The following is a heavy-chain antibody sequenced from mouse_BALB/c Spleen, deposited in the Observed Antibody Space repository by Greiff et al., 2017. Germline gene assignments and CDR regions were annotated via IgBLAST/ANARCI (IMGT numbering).Heavy chain of an antibody. CDR1: GFNIKDTY. V-gene: IGHV14-3*02. CDR2: IDPANGNT. D-gene: IGHD1-1*02. J-gene: IGHJ3*01. CDR3: APYGSAWFAY. Sequence: EVKLQESGAELVKPGASVKLSCTASGFNIKDTYMHWVKQRPEQGLEWIGRIDPANGNTKYDPKFQGKATITADTSSNTAYLQLSSLTSEDTAVYYCAPYGSAWFAYWGQGTLVTVSA.